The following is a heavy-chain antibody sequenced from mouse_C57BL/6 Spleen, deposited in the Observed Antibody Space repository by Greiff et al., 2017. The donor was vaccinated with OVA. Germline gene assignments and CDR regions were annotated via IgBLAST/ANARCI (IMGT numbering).Heavy chain of an antibody. D-gene: IGHD2-3*01. CDR3: ARPVCDGYYWFAY. CDR2: ISSGSSTI. Sequence: EVMLVESGGGLVKPGGSLKLSCAASGFTFSDYGMHWVRQAPEKGLEWVAYISSGSSTIYYADTVKGRFTISRDNAKNTLFLQMTSLRSEDTAMYYCARPVCDGYYWFAYWGQGTLVTVSA. V-gene: IGHV5-17*01. CDR1: GFTFSDYG. J-gene: IGHJ3*01.